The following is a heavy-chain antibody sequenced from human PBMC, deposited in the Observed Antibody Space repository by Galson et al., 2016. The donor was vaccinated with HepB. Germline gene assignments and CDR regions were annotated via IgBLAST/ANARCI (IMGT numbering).Heavy chain of an antibody. CDR1: GGTFDTYG. CDR2: IIPIYITG. Sequence: SVKVSCKASGGTFDTYGISWVRQAPGQGLEWMGAIIPIYITGKSAQKFQGRVTLTADKSTNTAYVEVSSLRSEDTAVYYCASYRRVLTRLRPPDSWGQGTLVTVSS. V-gene: IGHV1-69*06. D-gene: IGHD2-21*02. CDR3: ASYRRVLTRLRPPDS. J-gene: IGHJ4*02.